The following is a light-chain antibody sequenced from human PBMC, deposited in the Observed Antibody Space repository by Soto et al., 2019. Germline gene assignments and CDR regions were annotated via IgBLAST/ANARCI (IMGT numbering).Light chain of an antibody. CDR1: SSDVGGYNY. J-gene: IGLJ3*02. CDR2: EVT. V-gene: IGLV2-8*01. Sequence: QSALTQPPSASGSPGQSVTISCTGTSSDVGGYNYVSWYQQYPGKAPKIMIYEVTKRPSGVPDRFSDSKSGNTASLTVSGLQAEDEADYYCSSYAGSNNLVFGGGTQRTVL. CDR3: SSYAGSNNLV.